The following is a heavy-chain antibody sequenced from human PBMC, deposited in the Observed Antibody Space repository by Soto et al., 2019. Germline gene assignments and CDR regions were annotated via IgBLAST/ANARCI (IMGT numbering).Heavy chain of an antibody. CDR1: GYTFTSYG. CDR2: ISAYNGNT. V-gene: IGHV1-18*01. Sequence: ASVKVSCKASGYTFTSYGISWVRQAPGQGLEWMGWISAYNGNTNYAQKLQGRVTMTTDTSTSTAYMELRSLRSDDTAVYYCARERVAYCGGDCYHFDYWGQGTLVTVSS. J-gene: IGHJ4*02. CDR3: ARERVAYCGGDCYHFDY. D-gene: IGHD2-21*02.